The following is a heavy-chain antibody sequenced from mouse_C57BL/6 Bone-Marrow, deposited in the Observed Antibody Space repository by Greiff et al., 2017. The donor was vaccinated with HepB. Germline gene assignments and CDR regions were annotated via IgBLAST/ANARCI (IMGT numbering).Heavy chain of an antibody. CDR2: IYPRNGNT. Sequence: VKLIESGAELARPGASVKMSCKASGYTFTSYGISWVKQSTGQGLEWIGEIYPRNGNTYYNEKFKGKATLTADKSSSTAYMELRSLTSEDSAVYFCARSDPSMDYWGQGTSVTVSS. J-gene: IGHJ4*01. V-gene: IGHV1-81*01. CDR1: GYTFTSYG. CDR3: ARSDPSMDY.